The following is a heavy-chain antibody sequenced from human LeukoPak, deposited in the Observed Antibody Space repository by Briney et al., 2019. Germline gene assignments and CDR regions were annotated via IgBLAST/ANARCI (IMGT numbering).Heavy chain of an antibody. CDR3: ARDDIAAAGFNY. CDR1: GYTFTSYD. CDR2: MNPNSGNT. Sequence: GASVKVSCKASGYTFTSYDINWVRQATGQGLEWMGWMNPNSGNTGYAQKFQGRVTMTRNTSISTAYMELSSLRSDDTAVYYCARDDIAAAGFNYWGQGTLVTVSS. V-gene: IGHV1-8*01. J-gene: IGHJ4*02. D-gene: IGHD6-13*01.